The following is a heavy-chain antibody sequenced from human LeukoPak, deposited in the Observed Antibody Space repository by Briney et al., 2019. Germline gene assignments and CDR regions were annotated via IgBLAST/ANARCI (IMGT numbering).Heavy chain of an antibody. CDR2: ISGSGGST. J-gene: IGHJ4*02. Sequence: PSGGSLRLSCAASGFTFSSYAMSWVRQAPGKGLEWVSAISGSGGSTYYADSVKGRFTISRDNSKNTLYLQMNSLRAEDTAVYYCAKDRARVVVVPAAIYYWGQGTLVTVSS. D-gene: IGHD2-2*01. CDR1: GFTFSSYA. CDR3: AKDRARVVVVPAAIYY. V-gene: IGHV3-23*01.